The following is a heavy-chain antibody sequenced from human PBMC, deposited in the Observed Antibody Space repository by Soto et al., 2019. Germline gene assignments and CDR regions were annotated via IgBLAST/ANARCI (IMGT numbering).Heavy chain of an antibody. CDR3: AKREAGHYFDY. Sequence: EVQLLASGGGLVQPGGSMRLSCAASGFTFSNYAMSWVRQAPGKGLEWVSSITNRGARTYHADSVKGRFAISSDTFKNTLSLQVNGLRAEDTAVYYCAKREAGHYFDYCGQGTLVTVSS. J-gene: IGHJ4*02. V-gene: IGHV3-23*01. CDR2: ITNRGART. CDR1: GFTFSNYA.